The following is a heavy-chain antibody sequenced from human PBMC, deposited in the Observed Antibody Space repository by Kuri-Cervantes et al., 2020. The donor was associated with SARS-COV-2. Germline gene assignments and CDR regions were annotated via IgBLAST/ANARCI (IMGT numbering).Heavy chain of an antibody. CDR2: ISYDGSNK. Sequence: GESLKISCAASGFTISSYGMHWVRQAPGKGLEWVAVISYDGSNKYYADSVKGRFTISRDNSKNTLYLQMNSLRAEDTAVYYCARVRALCGGDCYSANDAFDIWGQGTMVTVSS. J-gene: IGHJ3*02. D-gene: IGHD2-21*02. CDR3: ARVRALCGGDCYSANDAFDI. CDR1: GFTISSYG. V-gene: IGHV3-30*19.